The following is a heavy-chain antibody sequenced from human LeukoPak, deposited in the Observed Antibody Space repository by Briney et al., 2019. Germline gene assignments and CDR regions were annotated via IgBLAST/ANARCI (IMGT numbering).Heavy chain of an antibody. Sequence: SETLSLTCAVYGGSFSGYFWSWIRQPPGKGLEWIGEINHSGSTNYNPSLKSRVTISVDTSKNQFSLKLSSVTAADTAVYYCARLRGSYYGDYFDYWGQGTLVTVSS. J-gene: IGHJ4*02. CDR2: INHSGST. CDR3: ARLRGSYYGDYFDY. V-gene: IGHV4-34*01. D-gene: IGHD3-10*01. CDR1: GGSFSGYF.